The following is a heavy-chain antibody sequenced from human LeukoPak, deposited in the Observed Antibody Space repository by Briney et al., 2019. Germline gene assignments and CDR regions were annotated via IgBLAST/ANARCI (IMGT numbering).Heavy chain of an antibody. CDR3: ARGRYMDV. J-gene: IGHJ6*03. V-gene: IGHV1-8*03. Sequence: ASVKVSCKTSGYIFIDYEINWVRQATGQGLEWVGWMNPKSGDTGYEQKFQGRVTITRDSSISTVYMELSSLRSDDTALYYCARGRYMDVWGKGTTVTVSS. CDR2: MNPKSGDT. CDR1: GYIFIDYE.